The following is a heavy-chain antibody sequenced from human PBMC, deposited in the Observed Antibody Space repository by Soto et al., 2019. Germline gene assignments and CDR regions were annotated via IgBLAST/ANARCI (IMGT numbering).Heavy chain of an antibody. Sequence: SGPTLVNPTQTLTLTCTFSGFSLSSSGVGVGWIRQPPGKALEWLALIYWDDDKRYSPSLKSRLTITKDTSKNQVVLTMTNMDPVDKATYYCAHRHLVGATNYNWFDPWGQGTLVTVSS. CDR1: GFSLSSSGVG. J-gene: IGHJ5*02. V-gene: IGHV2-5*02. CDR3: AHRHLVGATNYNWFDP. D-gene: IGHD1-26*01. CDR2: IYWDDDK.